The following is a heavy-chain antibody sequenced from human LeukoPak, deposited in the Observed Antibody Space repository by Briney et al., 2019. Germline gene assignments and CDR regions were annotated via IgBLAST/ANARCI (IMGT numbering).Heavy chain of an antibody. V-gene: IGHV1-46*01. CDR3: ASFGSGYYYALHY. CDR2: INPSGGST. CDR1: GYTFTSYY. Sequence: ASVKVSCKASGYTFTSYYMHWVRQAPGQGLEWMGIINPSGGSTSYAQKFQGRVTMTRDTPTSTVYMELSSLRSEDTAVYYCASFGSGYYYALHYWGQGTLVTVSS. J-gene: IGHJ4*02. D-gene: IGHD3-22*01.